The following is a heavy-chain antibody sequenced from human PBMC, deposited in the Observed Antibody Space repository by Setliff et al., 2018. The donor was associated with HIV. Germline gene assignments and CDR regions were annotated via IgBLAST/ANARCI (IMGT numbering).Heavy chain of an antibody. CDR3: ARQFWMLTTLYFDS. CDR2: IYYSGST. Sequence: PSETLSLTCTVSGGSISTSRYYWGWIRQPPGKGLEWIGYIYYSGSTNYNPSLKSRVTISVDTSKNQFSLKLTSVTAADTAVYYCARQFWMLTTLYFDSLGPGTLVTVSS. D-gene: IGHD3-16*01. J-gene: IGHJ4*02. V-gene: IGHV4-61*05. CDR1: GGSISTSRYY.